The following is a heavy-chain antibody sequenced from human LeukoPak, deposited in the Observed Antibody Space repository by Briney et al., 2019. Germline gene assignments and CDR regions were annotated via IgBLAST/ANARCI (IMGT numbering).Heavy chain of an antibody. D-gene: IGHD6-13*01. CDR1: GGSISNYY. CDR3: AGGIAAAGHEGDY. J-gene: IGHJ4*02. V-gene: IGHV4-59*01. Sequence: SETLSLTCTVSGGSISNYYWSWIRRPPGKGLEWIGYIYYSGSTNYNPSLKSRVTISVDTSKNQFSLKLSSVTAADTAVYYCAGGIAAAGHEGDYWGQGTLVTVSS. CDR2: IYYSGST.